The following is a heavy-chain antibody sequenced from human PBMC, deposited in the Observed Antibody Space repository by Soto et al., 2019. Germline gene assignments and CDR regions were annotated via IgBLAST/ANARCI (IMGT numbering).Heavy chain of an antibody. CDR2: IGTAGDP. CDR1: GFTFSSYD. V-gene: IGHV3-13*05. CDR3: ARGRAYYYDSSGYYPDAFDI. Sequence: PGGSLRLSCAASGFTFSSYDMHWVRQATGKGLEWVSAIGTAGDPYYPGSVKGRFTISRENAKNSLYLQMNSLRAGDTAAYYCARGRAYYYDSSGYYPDAFDIWGQGTMVTVSS. D-gene: IGHD3-22*01. J-gene: IGHJ3*02.